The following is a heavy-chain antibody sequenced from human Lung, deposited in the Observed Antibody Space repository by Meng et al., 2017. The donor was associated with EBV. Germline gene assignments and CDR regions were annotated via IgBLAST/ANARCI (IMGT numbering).Heavy chain of an antibody. CDR1: GYTFTTYG. CDR3: ARLVYCGGACYSALDY. V-gene: IGHV1-18*01. D-gene: IGHD2-21*02. J-gene: IGHJ4*02. Sequence: QGQLGQAGAEVKKPGASVEVSCKASGYTFTTYGITWVRQAPGQGLEWMGWISTYNGKTDYAQKLQGRVTMTTDTSTSTAYMELRSLKSDDTAVYYCARLVYCGGACYSALDYWGQGTLVTVSS. CDR2: ISTYNGKT.